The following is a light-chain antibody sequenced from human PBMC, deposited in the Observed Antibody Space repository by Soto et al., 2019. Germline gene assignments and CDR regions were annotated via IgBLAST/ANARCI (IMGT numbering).Light chain of an antibody. Sequence: QSALTQPASVSGSPGQSITISCTGTSSDVGSYNLVSWYQQHPGKAPKLMIYEGSNRPSGVSNRFSGSKSVNTASLTISGLQPEDEADYYCCSYAGATTVIFGGGTKLTVL. CDR2: EGS. V-gene: IGLV2-23*01. CDR1: SSDVGSYNL. J-gene: IGLJ2*01. CDR3: CSYAGATTVI.